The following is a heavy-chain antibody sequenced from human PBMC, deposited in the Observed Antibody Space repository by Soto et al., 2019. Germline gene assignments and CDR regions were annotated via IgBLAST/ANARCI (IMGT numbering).Heavy chain of an antibody. CDR2: ISSSATYI. CDR3: ARCGYYYHSSAYSGY. D-gene: IGHD3-22*01. Sequence: EVQLVESGGGLVKTGGSLRLSCAASGFNFGTYSLNWVRQAPGKGLEWVSSISSSATYIDYADSVKGRFTISRDNAKSSLYLQMNSLRAEDTGVYYCARCGYYYHSSAYSGYWGQGTPVTVS. V-gene: IGHV3-21*06. CDR1: GFNFGTYS. J-gene: IGHJ4*02.